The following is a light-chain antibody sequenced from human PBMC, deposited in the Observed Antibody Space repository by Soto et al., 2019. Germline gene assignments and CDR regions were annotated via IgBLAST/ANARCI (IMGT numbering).Light chain of an antibody. CDR2: GAS. J-gene: IGKJ5*01. Sequence: EIVLTQSPGTLSLSPGERATLSCRASQSVSSSYLAWYQQKPGQAPRLLIYGASSRATGIPDRFSGSGSGTDFTLTISRLEPEDFAVYYCQQYGSSLLTFGQATRLEIK. V-gene: IGKV3-20*01. CDR3: QQYGSSLLT. CDR1: QSVSSSY.